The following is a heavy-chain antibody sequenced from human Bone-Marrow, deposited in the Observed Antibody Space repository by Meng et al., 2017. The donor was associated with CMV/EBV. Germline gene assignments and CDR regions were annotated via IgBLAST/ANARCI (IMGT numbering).Heavy chain of an antibody. J-gene: IGHJ6*01. Sequence: GESLKISCVASGFSFTTYWMHWVRQVPGKGLVWVSRINSDGSDTGYADSVNGRFTISRDNAKNTLFLQMNSLRSDDTAVYYCARDNYDFWSGYSYYYYGMDVWGQGTTVTGYS. CDR1: GFSFTTYW. V-gene: IGHV3-74*01. CDR2: INSDGSDT. D-gene: IGHD3-3*01. CDR3: ARDNYDFWSGYSYYYYGMDV.